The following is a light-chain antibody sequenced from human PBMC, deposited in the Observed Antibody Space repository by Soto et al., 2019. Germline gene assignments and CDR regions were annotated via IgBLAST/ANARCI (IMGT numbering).Light chain of an antibody. CDR1: QSVGSDY. Sequence: EVVLTQSPGTLSLSPGERATLSCRASQSVGSDYVAWYQHKPGQAPRLLIFEGSRRTTGVPDRFSGSGSGTDFTLTISRLEPEDFAVYYCQQYGSSPPTFGQGTKVDIK. J-gene: IGKJ1*01. CDR3: QQYGSSPPT. CDR2: EGS. V-gene: IGKV3-20*01.